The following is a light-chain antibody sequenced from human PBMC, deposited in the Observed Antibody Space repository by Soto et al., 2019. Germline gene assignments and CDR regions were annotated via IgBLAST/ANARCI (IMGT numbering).Light chain of an antibody. CDR1: QIVVYSDGNSY. Sequence: DVVMTQSPLSLPVTLGPRASISCRSSQIVVYSDGNSYLSWFQQRPGQSQRRLIYRASNRDSGVPDRFSGSGSGTDFTPKISRVEVEDVGVYYCMQGKYWPPITFGQGTRLEI. J-gene: IGKJ5*01. CDR2: RAS. CDR3: MQGKYWPPIT. V-gene: IGKV2-30*01.